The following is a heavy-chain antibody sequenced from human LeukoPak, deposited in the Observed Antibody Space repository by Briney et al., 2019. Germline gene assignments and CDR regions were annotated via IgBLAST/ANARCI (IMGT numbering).Heavy chain of an antibody. CDR3: ARVLEKWLVRGAFDY. J-gene: IGHJ4*02. D-gene: IGHD6-19*01. CDR1: GGSISSYY. V-gene: IGHV4-59*12. CDR2: IYYSGST. Sequence: TSSETLSLTRTVSGGSISSYYWSWIRQPPGKGLEWIGYIYYSGSTNYNPSLKSRVTISVDTSKNQFSLKLSSVTAADTAVYYCARVLEKWLVRGAFDYWGQGTLVTVSS.